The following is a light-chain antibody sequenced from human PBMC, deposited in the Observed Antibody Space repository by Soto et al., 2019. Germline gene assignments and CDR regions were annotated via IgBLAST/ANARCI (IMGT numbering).Light chain of an antibody. Sequence: EIVLTQSPATLSLSPGERATLSCRASQSISSFLAWYQQKPGQPPRLLIYDASNRATGIPGRFSGSGSGTVFTLTISSLEPEDFAVYYCHQRGNWPPTFGPGTKVNIK. V-gene: IGKV3-11*01. CDR1: QSISSF. CDR2: DAS. J-gene: IGKJ3*01. CDR3: HQRGNWPPT.